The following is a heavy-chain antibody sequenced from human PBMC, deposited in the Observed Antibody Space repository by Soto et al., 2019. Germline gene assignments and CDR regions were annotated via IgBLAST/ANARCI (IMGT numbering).Heavy chain of an antibody. V-gene: IGHV1-69*13. D-gene: IGHD2-15*01. CDR1: GGTFSSYA. CDR3: ARDAGPICSGGSCYFDY. CDR2: IIPIFGTA. J-gene: IGHJ4*02. Sequence: SVKVSCKASGGTFSSYAISWVRQAPGQGLEWMGGIIPIFGTANYAQKFQGRVTITADESTSTAYMELSSLRSEDTAVYYCARDAGPICSGGSCYFDYWGQGTLVTVSS.